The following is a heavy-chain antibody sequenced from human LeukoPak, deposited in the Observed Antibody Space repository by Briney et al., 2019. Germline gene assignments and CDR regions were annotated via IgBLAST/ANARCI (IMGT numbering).Heavy chain of an antibody. J-gene: IGHJ5*02. Sequence: ASVKVSCKASGYTFTSYDINWVRQATGQGLEWMGAMNPNSGNTGYAQKFQGRVTMTRNTSISTAYMELSSLRSEDTAVYYCARVSGYCSGGSCYNWFDPWGQGTLVTVSS. D-gene: IGHD2-15*01. CDR1: GYTFTSYD. CDR3: ARVSGYCSGGSCYNWFDP. V-gene: IGHV1-8*01. CDR2: MNPNSGNT.